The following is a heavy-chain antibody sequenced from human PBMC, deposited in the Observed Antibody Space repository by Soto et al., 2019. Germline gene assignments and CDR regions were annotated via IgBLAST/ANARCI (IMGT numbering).Heavy chain of an antibody. V-gene: IGHV1-69*06. J-gene: IGHJ4*02. Sequence: QVQLVQSGAEVKKPGSSVKVSCKASGGTFSSYAISWVRQAPGQGLEWMGGIIPIFGTANYAQKFQGRVTITAEKSTSTAYMELSSLRSEDTAVYYCARGAGYSSSWYVRGSYYFDYWGQGPLVTVSS. D-gene: IGHD6-13*01. CDR1: GGTFSSYA. CDR2: IIPIFGTA. CDR3: ARGAGYSSSWYVRGSYYFDY.